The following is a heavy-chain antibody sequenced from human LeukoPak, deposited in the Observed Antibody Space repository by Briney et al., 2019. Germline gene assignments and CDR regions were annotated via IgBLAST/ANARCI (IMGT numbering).Heavy chain of an antibody. CDR2: ISGSGGST. CDR3: ARECSGGSCYSPYYDY. Sequence: GTLRLSCAASGFTFSSYGMSWVRQAPGKGLEWVSAISGSGGSTYYADSVKGRFTISRDNAKNTLYLQMNSLRAEDTAVYYCARECSGGSCYSPYYDYWGQGTLVTVSS. V-gene: IGHV3-23*01. CDR1: GFTFSSYG. D-gene: IGHD2-15*01. J-gene: IGHJ4*02.